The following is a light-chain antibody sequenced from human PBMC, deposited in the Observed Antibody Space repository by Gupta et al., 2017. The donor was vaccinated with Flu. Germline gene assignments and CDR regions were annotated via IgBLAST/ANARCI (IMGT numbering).Light chain of an antibody. Sequence: QSALTQPASVSGSPAQSITISCAGTSGDIGDYNSVSWYRQYPAKAPNLMIYEVSNRPAGVSNRFSGSKSGNTASLTISGRQAEDEAEYYCASYASNRALVFGGGTKVTVL. V-gene: IGLV2-14*01. CDR2: EVS. CDR1: SGDIGDYNS. CDR3: ASYASNRALV. J-gene: IGLJ3*02.